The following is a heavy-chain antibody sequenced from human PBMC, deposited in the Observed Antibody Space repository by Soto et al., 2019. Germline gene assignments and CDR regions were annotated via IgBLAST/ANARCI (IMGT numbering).Heavy chain of an antibody. CDR1: GYTFTGYY. CDR2: INPNSGGT. D-gene: IGHD6-13*01. Sequence: GASVKVYCKASGYTFTGYYMHLVRQAPGQGLEWMGWINPNSGGTNYAQKFQGWVTMTRDTSISTAYMELSRLRSDDTAVYYCARAVRIGDASIAAAGKRLPPRRAHSYYYGMDVWGQGTTVTVSS. V-gene: IGHV1-2*04. CDR3: ARAVRIGDASIAAAGKRLPPRRAHSYYYGMDV. J-gene: IGHJ6*02.